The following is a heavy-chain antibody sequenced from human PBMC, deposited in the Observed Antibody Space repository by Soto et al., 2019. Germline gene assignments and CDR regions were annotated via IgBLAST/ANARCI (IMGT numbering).Heavy chain of an antibody. Sequence: SETLSLTCTVSGGSISSYYWSWIRQPPGKGLEWIGYIYYSGSTNYNPSLKSRVTISVDTSKNQFSLKLSSVTAADTAVYYCARGPYYYDSSGYYRRLSFYYYGMDVWGQGTTVTVSS. CDR3: ARGPYYYDSSGYYRRLSFYYYGMDV. J-gene: IGHJ6*02. CDR2: IYYSGST. CDR1: GGSISSYY. V-gene: IGHV4-59*01. D-gene: IGHD3-22*01.